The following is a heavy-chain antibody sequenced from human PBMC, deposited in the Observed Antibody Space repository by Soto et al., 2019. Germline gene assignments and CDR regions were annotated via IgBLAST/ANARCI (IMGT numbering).Heavy chain of an antibody. CDR2: ISYDGRNK. Sequence: QVQLVESGGDVVQPGGSLRLSCAAAGFTFSNYGMQWVRQAPGRGLEWVAVISYDGRNKYYADSVKGRFTISRDNSENTLFLEMSSLRAEDTAVYYCGNPDPFTTLMRVHNWGQGTLVTVSS. CDR3: GNPDPFTTLMRVHN. V-gene: IGHV3-30*18. CDR1: GFTFSNYG. J-gene: IGHJ4*02. D-gene: IGHD3-3*01.